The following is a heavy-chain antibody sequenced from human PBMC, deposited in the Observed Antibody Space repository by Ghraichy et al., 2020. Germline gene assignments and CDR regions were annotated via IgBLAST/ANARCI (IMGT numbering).Heavy chain of an antibody. V-gene: IGHV3-15*01. Sequence: SCAASGFTFSNAWMSWVRQAPGKGLEWVGRIKSKTDGGTTDYAAPVKGRFTISRHDSKDTLYLQMNSLKTEDTAVYYCSTGRYSDDQFDYWGQGILVTVSS. J-gene: IGHJ4*02. D-gene: IGHD5-18*01. CDR1: GFTFSNAW. CDR2: IKSKTDGGTT. CDR3: STGRYSDDQFDY.